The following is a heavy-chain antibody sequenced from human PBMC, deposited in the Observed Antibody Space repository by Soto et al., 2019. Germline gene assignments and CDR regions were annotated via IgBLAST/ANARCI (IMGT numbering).Heavy chain of an antibody. CDR2: IYYSGST. J-gene: IGHJ5*02. CDR3: ARDRRHYDSSGYGPWFDP. D-gene: IGHD3-22*01. Sequence: QVQLQESGPGLVKPSQTLSLTCTVSGGSISSGGYYWSWIRQHPGKGLEWIGYIYYSGSTYYNPSLKSRVTISVDTSKNQFSLKLSSVTAADTAVYYCARDRRHYDSSGYGPWFDPWGQGTLVTVSS. CDR1: GGSISSGGYY. V-gene: IGHV4-31*03.